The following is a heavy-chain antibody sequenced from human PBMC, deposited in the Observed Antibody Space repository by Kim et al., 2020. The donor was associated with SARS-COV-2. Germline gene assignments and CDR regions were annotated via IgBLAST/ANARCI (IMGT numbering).Heavy chain of an antibody. CDR2: IYTSGST. D-gene: IGHD3-22*01. CDR1: GGSISSGSYY. CDR3: ARDYYDSSSHSRDWYFDR. V-gene: IGHV4-61*02. Sequence: SETLSLTCTVSGGSISSGSYYWSWIRQPAGKGLEWIGRIYTSGSTNYNPSLKSRVTISVDTSKNQFSLKLSSVTAADTAVYYCARDYYDSSSHSRDWYFDRWGRGTLVTVSA. J-gene: IGHJ2*01.